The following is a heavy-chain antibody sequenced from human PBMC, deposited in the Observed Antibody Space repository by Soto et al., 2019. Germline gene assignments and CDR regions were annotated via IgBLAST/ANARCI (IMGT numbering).Heavy chain of an antibody. D-gene: IGHD3-3*01. CDR2: INRDGTFR. V-gene: IGHV3-74*01. Sequence: VQLVESGGGLVQPGGSLRLSCSASGFTFSSHWMHWMRHAPGKGLVWVSRINRDGTFRSYADSVMGRFTISRDNAKNTLSLQMHSLGAEDTATYYCVRDSYDESYFYGMDVWGQGTTVTVS. CDR3: VRDSYDESYFYGMDV. J-gene: IGHJ6*02. CDR1: GFTFSSHW.